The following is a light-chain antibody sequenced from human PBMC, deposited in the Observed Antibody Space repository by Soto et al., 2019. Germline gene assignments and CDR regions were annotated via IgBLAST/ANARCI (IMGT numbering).Light chain of an antibody. Sequence: QSVLTQPPSVSAAPGQRVTISCSGSSSNIGNDYVSWYQQLPGIAPKLLIYDNNNRPSGIPDRFSGSKSGTSATLGITGLQTGDEADYYCGAWDSSLSVWVFGGGTKLTVL. CDR3: GAWDSSLSVWV. CDR2: DNN. V-gene: IGLV1-51*01. J-gene: IGLJ3*02. CDR1: SSNIGNDY.